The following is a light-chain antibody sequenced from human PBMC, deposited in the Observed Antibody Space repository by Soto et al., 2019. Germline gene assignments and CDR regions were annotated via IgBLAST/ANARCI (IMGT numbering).Light chain of an antibody. V-gene: IGKV3-11*01. CDR1: QSVRSY. CDR2: DAS. J-gene: IGKJ3*01. Sequence: EIVLTQSPATLSLSPGERATLSCRASQSVRSYLAWYQQKPGQAPRLLIYDASNRATGIPARFSGSGSGTDFTLTISSLEPEDFAVYYCQQRSNFSFGPGTKVDIK. CDR3: QQRSNFS.